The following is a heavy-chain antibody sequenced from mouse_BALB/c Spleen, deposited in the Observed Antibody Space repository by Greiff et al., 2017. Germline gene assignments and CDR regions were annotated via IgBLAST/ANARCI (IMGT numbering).Heavy chain of an antibody. D-gene: IGHD2-3*01. CDR3: AIYDGYYAMDY. CDR2: ISYSGST. Sequence: EVQLQESGPGLVKPSQSLSLTCTVTGYSITSDYAWNWIRQFPGNKLEWMGYISYSGSTSYNPSLKSRISITRDTSKNQFFLQLNSVTTEDTATYYCAIYDGYYAMDYWGQGTSVTVSS. V-gene: IGHV3-2*02. J-gene: IGHJ4*01. CDR1: GYSITSDYA.